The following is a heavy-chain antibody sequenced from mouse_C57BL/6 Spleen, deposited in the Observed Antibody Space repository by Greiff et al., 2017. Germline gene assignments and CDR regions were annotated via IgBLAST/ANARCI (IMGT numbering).Heavy chain of an antibody. J-gene: IGHJ3*01. Sequence: QVQLKQSGAELVRPGASVKLSCKASGYTFTDYYINWVKQRPGQGLEWIARIYPGSGNTYYNEKFKGKATLTAEKSSSTAYMQLSSLTSEDSAVYFCARWDDEVFAWFAYWGQGTLVTVAA. V-gene: IGHV1-76*01. CDR1: GYTFTDYY. CDR2: IYPGSGNT. D-gene: IGHD4-1*01. CDR3: ARWDDEVFAWFAY.